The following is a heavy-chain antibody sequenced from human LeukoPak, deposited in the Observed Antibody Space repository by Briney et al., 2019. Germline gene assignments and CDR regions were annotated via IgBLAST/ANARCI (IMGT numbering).Heavy chain of an antibody. V-gene: IGHV7-4-1*02. J-gene: IGHJ3*02. D-gene: IGHD2/OR15-2a*01. Sequence: ASVKVSCKASGYTFTSYTMNWVRQAPGQGLEWMGWINTNTGNPTYAQGFTGRFVFSLDTFVSTAYLQISSLKAEDTAVYYCARVLLRHGFDIWGQGTMVTVSS. CDR1: GYTFTSYT. CDR2: INTNTGNP. CDR3: ARVLLRHGFDI.